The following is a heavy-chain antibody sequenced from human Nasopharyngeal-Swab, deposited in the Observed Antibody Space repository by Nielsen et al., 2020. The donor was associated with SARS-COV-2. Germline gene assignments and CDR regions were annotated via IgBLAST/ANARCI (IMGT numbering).Heavy chain of an antibody. CDR1: GFTFSNYN. D-gene: IGHD5-18*01. CDR2: ISSSTTYI. CDR3: AKDRQLWSNDFDY. V-gene: IGHV3-21*01. Sequence: GGSLRLSCAASGFTFSNYNMNWVRQAPGKGLEWVSSISSSTTYIYYADSVKGRFTISRDNAKNSLYLQMNSLRAEDTAVYYCAKDRQLWSNDFDYWGQGTLVTVSS. J-gene: IGHJ4*02.